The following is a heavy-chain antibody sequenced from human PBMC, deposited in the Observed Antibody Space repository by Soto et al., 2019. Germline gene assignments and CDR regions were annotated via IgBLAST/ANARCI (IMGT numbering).Heavy chain of an antibody. CDR3: ARATVAGLFQDAFDI. D-gene: IGHD6-19*01. CDR1: GFTFSSYW. V-gene: IGHV3-7*05. J-gene: IGHJ3*02. CDR2: IKQDGSEK. Sequence: EVQLVESGGGLVQPGGSLRLSCAASGFTFSSYWMSWVRQAPGKGLEWVANIKQDGSEKYYVDSVKGRFTISRDNAKNSLSLQMNSLRAEDTAVYYCARATVAGLFQDAFDIWGQGTMVTVSS.